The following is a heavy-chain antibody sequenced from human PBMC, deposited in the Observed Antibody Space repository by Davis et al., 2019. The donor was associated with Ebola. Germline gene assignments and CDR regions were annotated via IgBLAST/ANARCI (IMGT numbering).Heavy chain of an antibody. Sequence: PGGSLRLSCAASGFTFSRYWMSWVRQAQGKGLEWVANIKQDGSEQYSVDSVMGRFTISRDNAKNSLYLQMNSLRAEDTAVYYCARDLYDSSGYDTRMFYYYMNVWGKGTTVTVSS. CDR3: ARDLYDSSGYDTRMFYYYMNV. D-gene: IGHD3-22*01. CDR2: IKQDGSEQ. J-gene: IGHJ6*03. CDR1: GFTFSRYW. V-gene: IGHV3-7*03.